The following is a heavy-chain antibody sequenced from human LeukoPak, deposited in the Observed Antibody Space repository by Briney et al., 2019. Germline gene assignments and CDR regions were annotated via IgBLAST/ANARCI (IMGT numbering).Heavy chain of an antibody. D-gene: IGHD1-26*01. V-gene: IGHV1-46*01. J-gene: IGHJ5*02. CDR3: VGSSHQRNWFDP. CDR2: VHSSGGVI. CDR1: GYIFSGYY. Sequence: ASVKVSCKTSGYIFSGYYMHWVRQAPGQGLEWMGIVHSSGGVIKYAQEFQDRVTVTRDPSTSTIYMELSSLRSEDTAVYYCVGSSHQRNWFDPWGQGTLVIVSS.